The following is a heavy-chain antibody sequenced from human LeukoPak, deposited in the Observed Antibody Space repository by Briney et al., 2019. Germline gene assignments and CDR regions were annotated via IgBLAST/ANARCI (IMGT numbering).Heavy chain of an antibody. D-gene: IGHD3-16*01. CDR2: IYYSGST. J-gene: IGHJ6*02. CDR3: ARLIDYYGMDV. CDR1: GGSISSYY. Sequence: SETLSLTCTVSGGSISSYYWSWIRQPPGKGLEWIGYIYYSGSTNYNPSLKSRVTISVDTPKNQFSLKLSSVTAADTAAYYCARLIDYYGMDVWGQGTTVTVSS. V-gene: IGHV4-59*01.